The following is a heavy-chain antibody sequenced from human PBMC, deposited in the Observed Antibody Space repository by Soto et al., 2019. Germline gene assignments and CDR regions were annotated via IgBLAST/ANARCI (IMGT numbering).Heavy chain of an antibody. CDR1: GYTFTGYY. Sequence: ASVKVSCKASGYTFTGYYMHWVRQAPGQGLEWMGWINPNSGGTNYAQKFQGWVTMTRDTSISTAYMELSRLRSDDTAVYYCARGGIVVVPVASSGGKENDLDYWGQGTLVTVSS. V-gene: IGHV1-2*04. CDR3: ARGGIVVVPVASSGGKENDLDY. D-gene: IGHD2-2*01. J-gene: IGHJ4*02. CDR2: INPNSGGT.